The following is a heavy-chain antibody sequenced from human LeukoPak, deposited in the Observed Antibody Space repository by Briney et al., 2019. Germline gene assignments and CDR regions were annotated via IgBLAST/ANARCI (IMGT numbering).Heavy chain of an antibody. V-gene: IGHV1-69*01. D-gene: IGHD2-2*01. J-gene: IGHJ6*02. Sequence: SVKVSCKASGGTFSSSAISWVRQAPGQGLEWMGGIIPIFGTANYAQKFQGRVTITADESTSTAYMELSSLRSEDTAVYYCARAPRYCSSTSCYAPPGVDYYYYGMDVWGQGTTVTVSS. CDR1: GGTFSSSA. CDR2: IIPIFGTA. CDR3: ARAPRYCSSTSCYAPPGVDYYYYGMDV.